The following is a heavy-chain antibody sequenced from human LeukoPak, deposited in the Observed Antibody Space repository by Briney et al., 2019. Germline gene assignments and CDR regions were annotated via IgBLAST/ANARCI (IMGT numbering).Heavy chain of an antibody. Sequence: GGSLRLSCGASGFTFSTFDMSWVRQAPGKGLEWVSVIRGSDGSTYYADSVEGRFSISKDSSKDTLYLQMKSLRAEDTAVYYCVKGAWLDYWGQGTLVTVPS. J-gene: IGHJ4*02. D-gene: IGHD3-16*01. CDR2: IRGSDGST. CDR1: GFTFSTFD. CDR3: VKGAWLDY. V-gene: IGHV3-23*01.